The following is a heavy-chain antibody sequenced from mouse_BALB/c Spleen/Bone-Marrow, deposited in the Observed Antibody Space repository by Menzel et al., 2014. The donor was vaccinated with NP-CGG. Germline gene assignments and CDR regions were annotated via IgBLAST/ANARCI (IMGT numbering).Heavy chain of an antibody. CDR1: GYTFTSYY. D-gene: IGHD2-5*01. CDR2: INPSNGGT. Sequence: QVQLQQSGAELVKPGASVKLSCKASGYTFTSYYMYWVKQRPGQGLEWIGEINPSNGGTNFNEKFKSKATLTVDKSSSTAYMQLISLTSEDSAVYYCARSGSNFGRFFDVWGAGTTVTVSS. CDR3: ARSGSNFGRFFDV. V-gene: IGHV1S81*02. J-gene: IGHJ1*01.